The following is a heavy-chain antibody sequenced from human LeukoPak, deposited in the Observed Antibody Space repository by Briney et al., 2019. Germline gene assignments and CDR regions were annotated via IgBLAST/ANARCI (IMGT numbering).Heavy chain of an antibody. V-gene: IGHV3-23*01. Sequence: GGSLRLSCAASGFTFSSYAMSWVRQAPGKGLEWVSAISGSGGSTYYADSVKGRFTISRDNSKNTLYLQMNNLRAEDTAVYYCAKDSAGYSYANFDYWGQGTLVTVSS. J-gene: IGHJ4*02. CDR3: AKDSAGYSYANFDY. D-gene: IGHD5-18*01. CDR2: ISGSGGST. CDR1: GFTFSSYA.